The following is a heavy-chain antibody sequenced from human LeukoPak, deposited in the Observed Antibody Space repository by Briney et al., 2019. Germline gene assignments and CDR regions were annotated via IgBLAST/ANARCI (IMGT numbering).Heavy chain of an antibody. CDR3: ARNKAARRSWFDP. J-gene: IGHJ5*02. Sequence: SVKFSCKASGYTFATYGISWVRQAPGQGLEWMGGIIPIFGTANYAQKFQGRVTITADESTSTAYMELSSLRSEDTAVYYCARNKAARRSWFDPWGQGTLVTVSS. CDR1: GYTFATYG. CDR2: IIPIFGTA. V-gene: IGHV1-69*13. D-gene: IGHD6-6*01.